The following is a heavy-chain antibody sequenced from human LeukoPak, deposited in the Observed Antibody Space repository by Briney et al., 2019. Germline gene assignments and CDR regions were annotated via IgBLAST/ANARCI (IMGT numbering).Heavy chain of an antibody. CDR1: GNTLTELS. D-gene: IGHD2/OR15-2a*01. Sequence: ASVKVSCKVSGNTLTELSMHWVRQAPGKGLEWMGGFGPEDGEAIYAQKFQGRVTMTEDTSTDTTYMELNSLKSEDTAVYYCAAGGVYDLLDYWGQGTLVTVSS. V-gene: IGHV1-24*01. J-gene: IGHJ4*02. CDR2: FGPEDGEA. CDR3: AAGGVYDLLDY.